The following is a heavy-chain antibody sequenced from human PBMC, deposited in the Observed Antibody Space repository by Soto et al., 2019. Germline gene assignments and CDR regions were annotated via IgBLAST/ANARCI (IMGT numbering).Heavy chain of an antibody. Sequence: EVQLEESGGGLVQPGGSLRLSCAASGFTFSRFWMHWVRQAPGKGLVWVSRISPDGRNTVYADSVKGRFTISRDNAKNTLYLQMNSLRAEDSAVYFCTAPYSGHTVNLWGQGAMVTVSS. D-gene: IGHD4-4*01. CDR2: ISPDGRNT. J-gene: IGHJ3*01. CDR3: TAPYSGHTVNL. CDR1: GFTFSRFW. V-gene: IGHV3-74*01.